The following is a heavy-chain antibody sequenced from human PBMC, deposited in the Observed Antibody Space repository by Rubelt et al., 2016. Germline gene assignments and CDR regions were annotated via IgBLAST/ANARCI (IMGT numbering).Heavy chain of an antibody. J-gene: IGHJ4*02. CDR2: IYTSGST. CDR1: GGSISSYY. Sequence: ESGPGLVKPSETLSLTCTVSGGSISSYYWSWIRQPAGKGLEWIGRIYTSGSTNYNPSLKSRVTMSVDTSKNPFSLKLRSVTAADTAVYYCARGDPDRGSRTVTLDYWGQGTLVTVSS. CDR3: ARGDPDRGSRTVTLDY. D-gene: IGHD4-17*01. V-gene: IGHV4-4*07.